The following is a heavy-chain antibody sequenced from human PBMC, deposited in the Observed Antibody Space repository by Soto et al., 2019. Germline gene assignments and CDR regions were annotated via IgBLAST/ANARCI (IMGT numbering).Heavy chain of an antibody. D-gene: IGHD6-19*01. V-gene: IGHV4-59*08. Sequence: PSETLSLTCTVSGASISSYYWSWIRQPPGKGLEWIGYIYYTGSTNYNPSLKSRVTISVDTSKNQFSLKLSSVTAADTAVYYCARQTYVVAGTVFDYWGQGTLVTVSS. CDR2: IYYTGST. CDR3: ARQTYVVAGTVFDY. CDR1: GASISSYY. J-gene: IGHJ4*02.